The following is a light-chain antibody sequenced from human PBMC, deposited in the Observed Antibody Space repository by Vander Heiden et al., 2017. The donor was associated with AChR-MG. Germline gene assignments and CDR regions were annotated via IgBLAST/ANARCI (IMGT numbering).Light chain of an antibody. CDR2: DAS. CDR3: QQYNTYPWT. CDR1: QRISTW. Sequence: DIQLTQSPSTLSASVGDRVTITCRASQRISTWLAWYQQKPGKAPKLLIYDASNLESGVPSRFSGSGSGTDFTLTISSLQPDDFATYYCQQYNTYPWTFGQGTKVE. J-gene: IGKJ1*01. V-gene: IGKV1-5*01.